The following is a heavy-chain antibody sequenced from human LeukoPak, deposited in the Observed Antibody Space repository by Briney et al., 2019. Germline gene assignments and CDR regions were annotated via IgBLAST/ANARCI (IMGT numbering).Heavy chain of an antibody. CDR2: ISTHSNYI. Sequence: GGSLRLSCAASGFTFRNYYMIWVRQAPGKGLEWVSSISTHSNYIYYADSLKGRFTVSRDNAKNSLYLHMNSLRAEDTAVYYCARGHYDSSGQSDYWGQGTLVTVSS. CDR3: ARGHYDSSGQSDY. D-gene: IGHD3-22*01. V-gene: IGHV3-21*01. J-gene: IGHJ4*02. CDR1: GFTFRNYY.